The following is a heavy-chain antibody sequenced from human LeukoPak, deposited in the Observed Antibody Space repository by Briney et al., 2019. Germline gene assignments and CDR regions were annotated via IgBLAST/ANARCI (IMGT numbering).Heavy chain of an antibody. CDR2: INAGNGNT. CDR1: GYTFTSYA. J-gene: IGHJ4*02. CDR3: ARGCSSSWSLDY. V-gene: IGHV1-3*01. D-gene: IGHD6-13*01. Sequence: ASVKVSCKASGYTFTSYAMHWVRQAPGQRLEWMGWINAGNGNTKYSQKFQGRVTITRDTSASTAYMELSSLRSEDTAVYYCARGCSSSWSLDYWGQGTLVTVSS.